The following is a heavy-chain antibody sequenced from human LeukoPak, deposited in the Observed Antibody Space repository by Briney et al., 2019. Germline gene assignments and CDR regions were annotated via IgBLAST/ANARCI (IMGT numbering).Heavy chain of an antibody. CDR3: ARDLSGTRFLEWLFIES. J-gene: IGHJ4*01. Sequence: ASVKVSCKASGYSFTEHGISWVRQAPGQGLEWMGWSSTYNGNTNYAQNLQGTVTMTTDTTTSTVYMELRGLRSDDRPVYYCARDLSGTRFLEWLFIESWGHGTLVSVSS. V-gene: IGHV1-18*01. CDR2: SSTYNGNT. CDR1: GYSFTEHG. D-gene: IGHD3-3*01.